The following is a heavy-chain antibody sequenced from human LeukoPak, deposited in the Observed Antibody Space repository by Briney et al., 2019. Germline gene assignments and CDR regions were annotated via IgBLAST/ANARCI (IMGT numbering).Heavy chain of an antibody. D-gene: IGHD3-22*01. J-gene: IGHJ3*02. CDR2: IYPGGIT. Sequence: GRSLRLSCAASGFTSDDYAMHWVRQGPGKGLEWVSVIYPGGITYYADSVKGRFTISRDISNNTVYLQMNSLRAEDTAVYYCARINYYDTAGAFDIWGQGTMVTVSS. CDR1: GFTSDDYA. V-gene: IGHV3-66*01. CDR3: ARINYYDTAGAFDI.